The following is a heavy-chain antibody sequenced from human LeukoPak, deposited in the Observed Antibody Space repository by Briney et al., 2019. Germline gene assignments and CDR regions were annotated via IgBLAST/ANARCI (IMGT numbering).Heavy chain of an antibody. J-gene: IGHJ5*02. CDR1: GGSFSGYY. CDR2: INHSGST. Sequence: SETLSLTCAVYGGSFSGYYWSWIRQPPGKGLEWIGEINHSGSTNYNPSLKSRVTISVDTSKNQFSLKLSSVTAADTAVYYCARYVADCSGGSCYYNWFDPWGQGTLVTVSS. D-gene: IGHD2-15*01. CDR3: ARYVADCSGGSCYYNWFDP. V-gene: IGHV4-34*01.